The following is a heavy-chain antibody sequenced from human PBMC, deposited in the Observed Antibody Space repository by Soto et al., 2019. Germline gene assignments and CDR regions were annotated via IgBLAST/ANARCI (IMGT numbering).Heavy chain of an antibody. Sequence: SETLCLTCSVSGGSLRTYFWSWIRQPPGKGLEWIGYISYSGSTNYSPSLKSRVTISVDTSKNQFSLQMTSVTAADTAVYYCARSLLERHIYYYYMDVWGKGTTVTVSS. D-gene: IGHD1-1*01. J-gene: IGHJ6*03. CDR1: GGSLRTYF. CDR2: ISYSGST. CDR3: ARSLLERHIYYYYMDV. V-gene: IGHV4-59*01.